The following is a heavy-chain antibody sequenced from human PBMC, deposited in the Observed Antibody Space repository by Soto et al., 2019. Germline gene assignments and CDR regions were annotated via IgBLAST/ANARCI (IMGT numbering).Heavy chain of an antibody. J-gene: IGHJ6*02. V-gene: IGHV5-51*01. CDR2: IYPGDSDT. CDR3: ARESPSPNSGYYYYGMDV. CDR1: GYSFTSYW. Sequence: GESLKISCKGSGYSFTSYWIGWVRQMPGKGLEWMGIIYPGDSDTRYSPSFQGQVTISADKSISTAYLQWSGLKASDTAMYYCARESPSPNSGYYYYGMDVWGQGTTVTVSS. D-gene: IGHD2-8*01.